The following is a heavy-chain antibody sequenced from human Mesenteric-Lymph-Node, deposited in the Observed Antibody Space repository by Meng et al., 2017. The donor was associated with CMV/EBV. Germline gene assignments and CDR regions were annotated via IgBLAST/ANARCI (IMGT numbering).Heavy chain of an antibody. J-gene: IGHJ5*02. V-gene: IGHV3-23*01. D-gene: IGHD3-3*01. CDR1: GFTFSNYA. Sequence: GESLKISCAASGFTFSNYAMTWVRQAPGKGLEWVSAISGSGGSTFYADSVKGRFTISRDNSRSTLYLQMNSLRAEDTAVYYCAKGKTVFAVDPFDPWGQGTLVTVSS. CDR2: ISGSGGST. CDR3: AKGKTVFAVDPFDP.